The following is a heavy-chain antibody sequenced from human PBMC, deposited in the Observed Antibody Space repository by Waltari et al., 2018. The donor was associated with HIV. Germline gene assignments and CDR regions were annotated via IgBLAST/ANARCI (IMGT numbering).Heavy chain of an antibody. CDR3: ARAPPGYSYGYVWDY. V-gene: IGHV1-69*04. Sequence: QVQLVQSGAEVKKPGSSVKVSCKASGGTFSSYAISWVRQAPGQGLEWMGRIIPILGIANYAQKFQGRVTITADKSTSTAYMELSSLRSEDTAVYYCARAPPGYSYGYVWDYWGQGTLVTVSS. D-gene: IGHD5-18*01. CDR1: GGTFSSYA. J-gene: IGHJ4*02. CDR2: IIPILGIA.